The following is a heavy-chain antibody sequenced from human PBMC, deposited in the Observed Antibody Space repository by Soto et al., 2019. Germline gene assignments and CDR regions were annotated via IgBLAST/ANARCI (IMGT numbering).Heavy chain of an antibody. V-gene: IGHV1-18*01. Sequence: GASVKVSCKASGYTFTSYGISWVRQAPGQGLEWMGWISAYNGNTNYAQKLQGRVTMTTDTSTSTAYMELRSLRSDDTAVYYCARGYCSGGRSYNFDYWGQGTLVTLSS. J-gene: IGHJ4*02. CDR2: ISAYNGNT. D-gene: IGHD2-15*01. CDR3: ARGYCSGGRSYNFDY. CDR1: GYTFTSYG.